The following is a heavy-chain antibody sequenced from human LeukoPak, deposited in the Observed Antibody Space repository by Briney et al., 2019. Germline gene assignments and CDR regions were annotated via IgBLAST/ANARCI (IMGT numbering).Heavy chain of an antibody. J-gene: IGHJ4*02. Sequence: QPGGSLRLSCAASGSGCTFSNYWMHWVRQAPGKGLVWVSRINADGSTTSYADSVRGRFTISRDNAKMSLYLQMNSLRADDTAVYYCVRDQRSYYYNYWGQGTLVTVSS. V-gene: IGHV3-74*01. CDR1: GSGCTFSNYW. CDR2: INADGSTT. CDR3: VRDQRSYYYNY. D-gene: IGHD3-10*01.